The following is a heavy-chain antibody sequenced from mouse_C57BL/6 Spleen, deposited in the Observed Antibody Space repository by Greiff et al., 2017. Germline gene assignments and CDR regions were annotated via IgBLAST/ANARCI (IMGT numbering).Heavy chain of an antibody. CDR3: ASSDYYGSSQYYFDY. Sequence: VQLQQPGAELVKPGASVKLSCKASGYTFTSYWMHWVKQRPGQGLEWIGMIHPNSGSTNYNEKFKSKATLTVDKSSSTAYMQLSSLTSEDSAVYYCASSDYYGSSQYYFDYWGQGTTLTVSS. CDR1: GYTFTSYW. D-gene: IGHD1-1*01. V-gene: IGHV1-64*01. J-gene: IGHJ2*01. CDR2: IHPNSGST.